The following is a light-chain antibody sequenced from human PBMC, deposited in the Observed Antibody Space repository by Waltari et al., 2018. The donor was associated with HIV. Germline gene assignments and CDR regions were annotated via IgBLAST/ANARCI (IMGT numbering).Light chain of an antibody. CDR2: WAS. Sequence: DIVMTQSPDSLAVSLGQRATINCKSSQSVLSSSNNKNYLAWYQQRPGQPPKLLISWASARESGVADRSSGSGSGTDFTLIINSLQAEDVAVYYCQQYYNTPSITFGQGTRLEIK. J-gene: IGKJ5*01. CDR3: QQYYNTPSIT. CDR1: QSVLSSSNNKNY. V-gene: IGKV4-1*01.